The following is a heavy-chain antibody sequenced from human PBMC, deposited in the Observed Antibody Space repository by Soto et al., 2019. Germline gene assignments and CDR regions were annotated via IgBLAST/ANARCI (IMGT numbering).Heavy chain of an antibody. V-gene: IGHV3-23*01. Sequence: EVELLESGGGLVQPGGSVRLSCAASGFTFRNYAMSWVRQAPGKGLECVSSIHGEGAGSFYADAVKGRVTVSRDASKDTPYFELGGLRLDDTAVYSCVTDGVARNGNWDWFDPWGQGIMVAVAS. CDR2: IHGEGAGS. J-gene: IGHJ5*02. CDR3: VTDGVARNGNWDWFDP. CDR1: GFTFRNYA. D-gene: IGHD1-7*01.